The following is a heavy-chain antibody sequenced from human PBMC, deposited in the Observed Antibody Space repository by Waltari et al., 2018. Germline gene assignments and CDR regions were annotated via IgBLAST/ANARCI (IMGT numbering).Heavy chain of an antibody. D-gene: IGHD3-10*01. J-gene: IGHJ4*01. CDR2: IIPIFGTA. V-gene: IGHV1-69*05. CDR1: SYA. CDR3: ATDQLPXGFRELSTDSXY. Sequence: SYAISWVRQAPGQGVEGMGGIIPIFGTADYAQKVQGRVTITTDESTSTAYLELSSLSAEDTAVYYCATDQLPXGFRELSTDSXYWGXG.